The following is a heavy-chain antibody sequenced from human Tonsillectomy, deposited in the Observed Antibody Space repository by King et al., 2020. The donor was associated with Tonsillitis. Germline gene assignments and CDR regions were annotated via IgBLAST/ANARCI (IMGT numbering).Heavy chain of an antibody. CDR1: GFTFNAYV. J-gene: IGHJ4*02. D-gene: IGHD6-25*01. CDR2: ISKDGNNT. V-gene: IGHV3-30*04. Sequence: VQLVESGGGVVQPGRSLRLSCAASGFTFNAYVMHWVRQAPDKGLEWVAVISKDGNNTYYVDSVKGRFTISRDNSKNTLFLQMDSLRPEDTAVYFCTRGSGILAATSENYGGQGTPVTVSS. CDR3: TRGSGILAATSENY.